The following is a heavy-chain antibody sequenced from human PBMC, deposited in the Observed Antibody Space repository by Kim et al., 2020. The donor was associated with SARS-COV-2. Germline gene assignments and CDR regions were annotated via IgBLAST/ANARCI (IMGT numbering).Heavy chain of an antibody. CDR1: GFTFSDYY. D-gene: IGHD5-18*01. J-gene: IGHJ6*02. Sequence: GGSLRLSCAASGFTFSDYYMSWIRQAPGKGLEWVSYISSSGSTIYYADSVKGRFTISRDNAKNSLYLQMNSLRAEDTAVYYCARFVDTAMVTYYYGMDVWGQGTTVTVSS. CDR3: ARFVDTAMVTYYYGMDV. CDR2: ISSSGSTI. V-gene: IGHV3-11*01.